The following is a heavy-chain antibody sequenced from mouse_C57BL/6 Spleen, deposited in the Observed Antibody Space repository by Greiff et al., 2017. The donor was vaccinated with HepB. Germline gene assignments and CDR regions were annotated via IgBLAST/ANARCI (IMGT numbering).Heavy chain of an antibody. Sequence: VQLQQPGAELVKPGASVKLSCKASGYTFTSYWMHWVKQRPGRGLEWIGRIDPNSGGTKYNEKFKSKATLTVDKPTSTAYMQLSSLTSEDSAVYYCARPFITTVVATDFDVWGTGTTVTVSS. CDR2: IDPNSGGT. J-gene: IGHJ1*03. CDR3: ARPFITTVVATDFDV. CDR1: GYTFTSYW. V-gene: IGHV1-62-3*01. D-gene: IGHD1-1*01.